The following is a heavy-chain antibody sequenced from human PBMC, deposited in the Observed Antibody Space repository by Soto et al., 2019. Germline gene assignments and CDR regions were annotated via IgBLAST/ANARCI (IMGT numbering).Heavy chain of an antibody. CDR3: ARLYCSGGACYHGRAEGSYGIDF. J-gene: IGHJ6*02. V-gene: IGHV5-10-1*01. Sequence: PGESLKISCEASGYSFTSYWITWVRQRPGKGLEWMGRIDPSGSYTDYSPSFQGHVTISADKYINTAYMQWSSLRASDTAVYYCARLYCSGGACYHGRAEGSYGIDFWGQGTTVTVSS. CDR1: GYSFTSYW. CDR2: IDPSGSYT. D-gene: IGHD2-15*01.